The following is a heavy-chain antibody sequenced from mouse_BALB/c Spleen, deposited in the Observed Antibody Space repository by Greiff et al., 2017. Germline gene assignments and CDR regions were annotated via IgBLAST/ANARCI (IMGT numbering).Heavy chain of an antibody. J-gene: IGHJ1*01. D-gene: IGHD2-14*01. CDR3: ARGYDVFFDV. CDR2: ISSGGST. V-gene: IGHV5-6-5*01. Sequence: EVQLVESGGGLVKPGGSLKLSCAASGFTFSSYAMSWVRQTPEKRLEWVASISSGGSTYYPDSVKGRFTISRDNARNILYLQMSSLRSEDTAMYYCARGYDVFFDVWGAGTTVTVSS. CDR1: GFTFSSYA.